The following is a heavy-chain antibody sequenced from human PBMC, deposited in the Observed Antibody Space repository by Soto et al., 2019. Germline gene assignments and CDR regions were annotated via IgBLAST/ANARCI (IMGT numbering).Heavy chain of an antibody. J-gene: IGHJ4*02. Sequence: SETLSLTCSVSGDSINSRYWSWIRQPPGKGLEWIGYIDYVGSTNYAPSLQSRVTMSVDTSKNQVSLKLRYVTAAGTAVYYCVRQRGNYFDFWGQGTLVTVSS. D-gene: IGHD3-10*01. V-gene: IGHV4-59*11. CDR3: VRQRGNYFDF. CDR1: GDSINSRY. CDR2: IDYVGST.